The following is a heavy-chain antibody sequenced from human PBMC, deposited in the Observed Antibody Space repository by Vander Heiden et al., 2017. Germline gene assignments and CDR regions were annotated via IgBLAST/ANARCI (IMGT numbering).Heavy chain of an antibody. V-gene: IGHV3-33*01. CDR2: IWYDGSNK. Sequence: VESGGGVVQPGRSLRLSCAASGFTFSSYGMHWVRQATGKGLEWVAVIWYDGSNKYYADSVKSRFTISRDNSKNTLYLQMNSLRAEDTAVYYCARAAVGSWGQGTLVTVSS. D-gene: IGHD3-10*01. CDR1: GFTFSSYG. J-gene: IGHJ4*02. CDR3: ARAAVGS.